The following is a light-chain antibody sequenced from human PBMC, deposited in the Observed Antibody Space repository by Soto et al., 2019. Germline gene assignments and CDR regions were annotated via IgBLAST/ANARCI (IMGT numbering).Light chain of an antibody. J-gene: IGKJ1*01. CDR1: QSISSW. V-gene: IGKV1-5*03. CDR2: KAS. Sequence: DNKMTHPPSTLSATEEDRVTITCWASQSISSWLAWYQQKPGKAPKLLIYKASSLESGAPSRFSGSGSGTEFTLTISSLQPEDFATYYCQKYKSYPRTFGHGTNVDIK. CDR3: QKYKSYPRT.